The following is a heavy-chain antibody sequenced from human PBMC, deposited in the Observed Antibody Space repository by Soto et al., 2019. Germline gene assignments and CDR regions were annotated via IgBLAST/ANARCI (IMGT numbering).Heavy chain of an antibody. Sequence: QVLLVESGGGVVQPGRSLRLSCEGSGFTFRNHGMHWIRQSPGKGLEWLAVIWYDGSEKYYADSVKGRFTISRDNSKNTLYLQMNSLKVEDTAIYYCARWSNNTGVDPWGQGTVVTVS. V-gene: IGHV3-33*01. D-gene: IGHD1-1*01. CDR1: GFTFRNHG. CDR3: ARWSNNTGVDP. CDR2: IWYDGSEK. J-gene: IGHJ5*02.